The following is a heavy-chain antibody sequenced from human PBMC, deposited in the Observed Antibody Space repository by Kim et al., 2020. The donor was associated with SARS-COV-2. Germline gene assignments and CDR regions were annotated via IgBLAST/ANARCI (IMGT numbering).Heavy chain of an antibody. V-gene: IGHV4-31*03. CDR2: IYYSGST. CDR1: GGSISSGGYY. D-gene: IGHD5-18*01. CDR3: ARYESGYSYDYGMYV. J-gene: IGHJ6*04. Sequence: SETLSLTCTVSGGSISSGGYYWSWIRQHPGKGLEWIGYIYYSGSTYYNPSLKSRVTISVDTSKNQFSLKLSSVTAADTVVYYCARYESGYSYDYGMYVWGKGNTVTVS.